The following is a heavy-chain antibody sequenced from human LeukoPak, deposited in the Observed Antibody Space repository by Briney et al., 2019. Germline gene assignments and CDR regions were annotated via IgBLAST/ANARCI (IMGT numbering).Heavy chain of an antibody. CDR3: ARHGADYGDLVWLDP. V-gene: IGHV4-59*08. CDR1: GGSVSSSS. D-gene: IGHD4-17*01. CDR2: IYYSGST. J-gene: IGHJ5*02. Sequence: PSETLSLTCTVAGGSVSSSSWSWIRQPPGKGLEWIGYIYYSGSTNYNPSLKSRVTISVDTSKNQFSLKLSSVTAADTAVYYCARHGADYGDLVWLDPWGQGTLVTVSS.